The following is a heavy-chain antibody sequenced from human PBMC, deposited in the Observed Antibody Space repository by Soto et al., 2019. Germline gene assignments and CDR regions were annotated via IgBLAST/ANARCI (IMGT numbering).Heavy chain of an antibody. Sequence: SETLSLTCTFSGDSISSGRYFWTWIRQHPGKGLEWIGYISHGGNAFYNPSLKTRVTMSVATSENQFSLMLTSVTAADTAVYYCARGETPMIPTIGTFDDWGQGTLVTVSS. CDR3: ARGETPMIPTIGTFDD. CDR2: ISHGGNA. J-gene: IGHJ4*02. D-gene: IGHD5-18*01. V-gene: IGHV4-31*03. CDR1: GDSISSGRYF.